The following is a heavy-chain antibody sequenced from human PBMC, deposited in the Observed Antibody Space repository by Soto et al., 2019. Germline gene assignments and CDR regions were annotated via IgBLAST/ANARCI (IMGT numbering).Heavy chain of an antibody. V-gene: IGHV1-69*02. J-gene: IGHJ6*02. D-gene: IGHD3-10*01. CDR1: GGTFSSYT. Sequence: QVQLVQSGAEVKKPGSSVKVSCKASGGTFSSYTISWVRQAPGQGLEWMGRIIPILGIANYAQKFQGRVTITADKSTSTAYMELSRLRSEDTAVYYCVGYYYGSGIPGYYYGMDVWGQGTTVTVSS. CDR2: IIPILGIA. CDR3: VGYYYGSGIPGYYYGMDV.